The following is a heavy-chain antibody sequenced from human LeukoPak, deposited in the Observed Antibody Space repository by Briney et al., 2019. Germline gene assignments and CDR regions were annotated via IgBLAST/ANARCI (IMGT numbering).Heavy chain of an antibody. CDR1: GGSISSSSYY. D-gene: IGHD3-3*01. V-gene: IGHV4-39*07. Sequence: PSETLSLTCTVSGGSISSSSYYWGWIRQPPGKGLEWIGNIYYGGSTYYNPSLKSRVTISVDTSKNQFSLKLSSVTAADTAVYYCARVSGYYDNAFDIWGQGTMVTVSS. J-gene: IGHJ3*02. CDR3: ARVSGYYDNAFDI. CDR2: IYYGGST.